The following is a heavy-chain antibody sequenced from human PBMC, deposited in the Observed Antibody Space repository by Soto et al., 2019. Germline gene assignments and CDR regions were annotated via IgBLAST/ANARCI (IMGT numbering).Heavy chain of an antibody. CDR3: AREVWGYSSSPDFDY. J-gene: IGHJ4*02. Sequence: PGGSLRLSCAASGFTFSSYGMHWVRQAPGKGLEWVAVIWYDGSNKYYADSVKGRFTISRDNSKNTLYLQMNSLRAEDTAVYYCAREVWGYSSSPDFDYWGQGTLVTVSS. CDR2: IWYDGSNK. CDR1: GFTFSSYG. V-gene: IGHV3-30*19. D-gene: IGHD6-6*01.